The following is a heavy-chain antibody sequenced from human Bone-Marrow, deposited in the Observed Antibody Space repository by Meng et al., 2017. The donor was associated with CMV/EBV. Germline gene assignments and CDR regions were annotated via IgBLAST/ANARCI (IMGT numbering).Heavy chain of an antibody. V-gene: IGHV4-4*01. CDR1: WDSIRSPNR. D-gene: IGHD5-24*01. J-gene: IGHJ5*02. CDR3: AREGPTYNYVFASS. CDR2: IFHTGSN. Sequence: SWDSIRSPNRWGWVRESPGRGLEWIGEIFHTGSNSYNPSLESRLTMSVDKSRNQFSLKLTSVTAADTAVYFCAREGPTYNYVFASSWGQGTLVTVSS.